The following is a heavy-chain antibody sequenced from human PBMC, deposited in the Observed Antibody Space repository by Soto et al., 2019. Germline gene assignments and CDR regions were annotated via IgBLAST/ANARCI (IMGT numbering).Heavy chain of an antibody. J-gene: IGHJ6*02. D-gene: IGHD1-7*01. CDR2: IYYSGST. CDR1: GGSLSRSGYF. Sequence: TLSLTCTVSGGSLSRSGYFWSWIRQHPEKGLEWIGYIYYSGSTYYNPSLQSRVTISVDTSKNQFSLKLSSVTAADTAVYYCERDHGLTGITGGMDVWGQGTTVTVSS. V-gene: IGHV4-31*03. CDR3: ERDHGLTGITGGMDV.